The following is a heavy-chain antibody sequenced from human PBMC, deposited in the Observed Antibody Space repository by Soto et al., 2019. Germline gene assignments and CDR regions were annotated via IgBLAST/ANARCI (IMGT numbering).Heavy chain of an antibody. V-gene: IGHV3-30*18. CDR2: ISYDGSNQ. J-gene: IGHJ4*02. CDR3: AKDQASGQGSFDS. CDR1: GFTFNIYG. Sequence: GGSLRLSCAASGFTFNIYGMHWVRQAPDKGLEWVALISYDGSNQYYADSVKGRFTVSRDNSKNTLFLQMNSLRADDTAVYYCAKDQASGQGSFDSWGQGTLVTVSS.